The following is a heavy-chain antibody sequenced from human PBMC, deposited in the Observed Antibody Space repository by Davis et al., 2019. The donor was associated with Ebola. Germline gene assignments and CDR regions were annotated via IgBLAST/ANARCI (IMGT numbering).Heavy chain of an antibody. J-gene: IGHJ4*02. Sequence: ASVKVSCKASGYTFTNYGITWVRQAPGHGLEWMGWIYPYNGNTHYAQKLQGRVSMIADTSTCTAYVELRSLRSDDTAVYYCARDPWGMEKDSWGQGTLVTISS. CDR3: ARDPWGMEKDS. CDR1: GYTFTNYG. V-gene: IGHV1-18*04. D-gene: IGHD3-16*01. CDR2: IYPYNGNT.